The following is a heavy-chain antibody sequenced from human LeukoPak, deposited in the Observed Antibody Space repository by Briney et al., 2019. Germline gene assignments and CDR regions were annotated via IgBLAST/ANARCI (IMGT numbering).Heavy chain of an antibody. D-gene: IGHD6-19*01. V-gene: IGHV3-21*01. CDR2: ISTSSSYI. CDR1: GFTFSSYG. J-gene: IGHJ3*02. CDR3: ARGASVVAGNDNAFDI. Sequence: GGSLRLSCAASGFTFSSYGMHWVRQAPGKGLEWVSSISTSSSYIYYADSVKGRFTISRDNAKKSLYLQMNSLRADDTAVYYCARGASVVAGNDNAFDIWGQGTMVTVSS.